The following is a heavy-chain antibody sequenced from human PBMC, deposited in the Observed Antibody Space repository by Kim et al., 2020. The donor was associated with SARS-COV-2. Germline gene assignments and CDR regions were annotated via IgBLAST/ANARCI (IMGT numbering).Heavy chain of an antibody. J-gene: IGHJ4*02. Sequence: GGSLRLSCAASGFTFSNAWMSWVRQAPGKGLEWVGRIKSKTDGGTTDYAAPVKGRFTISRDDSKNTLYLQMNSLKTEDTAVYYCTTEVPYPYPRVLWFGEAQLDDYWGQGTLVTVSS. CDR2: IKSKTDGGTT. CDR1: GFTFSNAW. V-gene: IGHV3-15*01. CDR3: TTEVPYPYPRVLWFGEAQLDDY. D-gene: IGHD3-10*01.